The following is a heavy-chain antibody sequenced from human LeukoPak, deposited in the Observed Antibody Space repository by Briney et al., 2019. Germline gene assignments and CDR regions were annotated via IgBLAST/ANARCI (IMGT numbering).Heavy chain of an antibody. Sequence: GGSLRLSCAASGFTLSNHWMTWVRQVPGRGPEWVANVNRDGSETYYLDSVKGRFTISKDNAKNSLYLQMNSLRAEDTALYHCARNNGMDVWGQGTTVIVSS. CDR2: VNRDGSET. CDR3: ARNNGMDV. J-gene: IGHJ6*02. CDR1: GFTLSNHW. V-gene: IGHV3-7*03.